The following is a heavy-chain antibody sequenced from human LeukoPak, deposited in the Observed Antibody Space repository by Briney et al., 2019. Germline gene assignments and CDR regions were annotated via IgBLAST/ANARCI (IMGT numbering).Heavy chain of an antibody. Sequence: SSETLTLTCAVSGGSFSDYYWSWVRQSPGRGLEWVGEINQSGSTDYNASLKRRVIISMHTSKTQFSLNLSSVTAADTAVYYCARDYHSSGYYPFYWGQGTPVTVSS. J-gene: IGHJ4*02. CDR2: INQSGST. V-gene: IGHV4-34*01. D-gene: IGHD3-22*01. CDR3: ARDYHSSGYYPFY. CDR1: GGSFSDYY.